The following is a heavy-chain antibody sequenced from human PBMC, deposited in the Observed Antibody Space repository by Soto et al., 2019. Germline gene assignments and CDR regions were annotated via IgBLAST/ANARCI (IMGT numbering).Heavy chain of an antibody. CDR1: GGSISSYY. CDR2: IYYSGST. J-gene: IGHJ6*03. D-gene: IGHD3-3*01. CDR3: ARRYDFWSGYLYYYYIDV. Sequence: PSETLPLTCTVSGGSISSYYWSWIRQPPGKGLEWIGYIYYSGSTNYNPSLKSRVTISVDTSKNQFSLKLSSVTAADTAVYYCARRYDFWSGYLYYYYIDVWGKGTTVTVSS. V-gene: IGHV4-59*08.